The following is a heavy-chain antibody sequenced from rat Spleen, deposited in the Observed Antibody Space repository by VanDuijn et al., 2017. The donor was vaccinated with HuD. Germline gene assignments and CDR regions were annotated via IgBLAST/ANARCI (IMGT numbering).Heavy chain of an antibody. CDR2: IWSGGST. Sequence: QVQLKESGPGLVQPSQTLSLTCTVSGFSLSDYDMQWVRQPPGKGLEWMGAIWSGGSTDYNSALKSRLSISRDTSKSQVFLKMNSLQTEDSAIYFCTRDHSYWDSYYPGGFAYWGQGTLVTVSS. CDR3: TRDHSYWDSYYPGGFAY. J-gene: IGHJ3*01. D-gene: IGHD1-12*02. V-gene: IGHV2-15*01. CDR1: GFSLSDYD.